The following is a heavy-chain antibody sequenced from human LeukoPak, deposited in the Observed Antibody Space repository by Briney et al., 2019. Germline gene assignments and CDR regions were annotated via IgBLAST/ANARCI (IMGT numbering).Heavy chain of an antibody. Sequence: SETLSLTCTVSGGSISSSSYYWGWIRQPPGKGLEWIGSIYHSGTTYYNPSLKSRVTLSVDTSKNHFSVNLSSVTAADTAVYYCARDLGWLTMDVWGKGTTVAVSS. J-gene: IGHJ6*03. D-gene: IGHD5-12*01. CDR1: GGSISSSSYY. CDR2: IYHSGTT. V-gene: IGHV4-39*02. CDR3: ARDLGWLTMDV.